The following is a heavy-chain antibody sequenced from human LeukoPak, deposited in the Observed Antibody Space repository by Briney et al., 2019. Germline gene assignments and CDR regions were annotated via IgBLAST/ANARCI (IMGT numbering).Heavy chain of an antibody. CDR1: GGSISSSSYY. J-gene: IGHJ3*02. V-gene: IGHV4-39*07. Sequence: PSETLSLTCTVSGGSISSSSYYWGWIRQPPGKGLKWIGSIYYSGSTYYNPSLKSRVTISVDTSKNQFSLKLSSVTAADTAVYYCAREMYYYDTSGYPFNIWGQGTVVTVSS. CDR3: AREMYYYDTSGYPFNI. CDR2: IYYSGST. D-gene: IGHD3-22*01.